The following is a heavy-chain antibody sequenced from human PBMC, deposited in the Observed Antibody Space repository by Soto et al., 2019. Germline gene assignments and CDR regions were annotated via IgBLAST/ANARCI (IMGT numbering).Heavy chain of an antibody. J-gene: IGHJ6*02. CDR3: AKDQWGQQLVRGDYYYYGMDV. CDR1: GFTFSSYG. CDR2: ISYDGSNK. V-gene: IGHV3-30*18. D-gene: IGHD6-13*01. Sequence: PGGSLRLSCAASGFTFSSYGMHWVRQAPGKGLEWVAVISYDGSNKYYADSVKGRFTISRDNSKNTLYLQMNSLRAEDTAVYYCAKDQWGQQLVRGDYYYYGMDVWGQGTTVTVSS.